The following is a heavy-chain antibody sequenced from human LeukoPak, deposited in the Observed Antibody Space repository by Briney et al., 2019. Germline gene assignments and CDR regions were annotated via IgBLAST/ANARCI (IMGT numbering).Heavy chain of an antibody. V-gene: IGHV3-53*01. Sequence: GGSLRLSCAASGFTFSSYGMHWVRQAPGKGLEWVSVIYSGGSTYYADSVKGRFTTSRDNSKNTLYLQMNSLRAEDTAVYYCAREDSSGWPHFDYWGQGTLVTVSS. J-gene: IGHJ4*02. CDR2: IYSGGST. CDR3: AREDSSGWPHFDY. CDR1: GFTFSSYG. D-gene: IGHD6-19*01.